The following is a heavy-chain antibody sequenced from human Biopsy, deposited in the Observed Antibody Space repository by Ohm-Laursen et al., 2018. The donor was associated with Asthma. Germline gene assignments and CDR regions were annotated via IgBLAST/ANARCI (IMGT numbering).Heavy chain of an antibody. CDR1: GVFIRSYY. CDR2: IHYSGST. D-gene: IGHD2-15*01. V-gene: IGHV4-59*01. J-gene: IGHJ4*02. Sequence: SETLSLTCTVSGVFIRSYYWTWIRKPPGKGLEWIGNIHYSGSTYSNPSLKSRVTISVDTSKKQISLRLSSVIAADTAVYYCAGFCSGGNCPDHWGQGTLVTVSS. CDR3: AGFCSGGNCPDH.